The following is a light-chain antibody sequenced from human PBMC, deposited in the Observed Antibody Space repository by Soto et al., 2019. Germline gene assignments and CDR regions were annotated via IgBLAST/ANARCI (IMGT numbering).Light chain of an antibody. CDR1: QNINSFY. CDR2: GAS. J-gene: IGKJ5*01. CDR3: QQYGSSPPGIT. Sequence: ESVLTQSPGTLSLSPGERATLSCRASQNINSFYLAWYQQNPGQAPRLLIDGASNRATGIPDRFSGSGSGTDFTLTISRLEPEDFAVYYCQQYGSSPPGITFGQGTRLEIK. V-gene: IGKV3-20*01.